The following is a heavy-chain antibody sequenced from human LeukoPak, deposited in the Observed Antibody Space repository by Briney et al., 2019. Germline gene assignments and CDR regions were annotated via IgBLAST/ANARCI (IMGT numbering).Heavy chain of an antibody. V-gene: IGHV1-2*02. CDR2: LNPNTGGT. CDR1: GYTFTGYY. Sequence: GASVKVSCKASGYTFTGYYIHWVRQAPGQGLEWMGWLNPNTGGTNYAQKFQGRVTMTRDMSISTAYMELGRLSSDDTAVYYCARGDGSGNSYGLIHDHWGQGTLVIVSS. J-gene: IGHJ4*02. CDR3: ARGDGSGNSYGLIHDH. D-gene: IGHD3-10*01.